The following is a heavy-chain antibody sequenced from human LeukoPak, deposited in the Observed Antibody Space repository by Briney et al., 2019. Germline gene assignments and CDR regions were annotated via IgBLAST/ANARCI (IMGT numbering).Heavy chain of an antibody. CDR3: ARDRGGGSYTDY. V-gene: IGHV3-66*01. CDR2: IYSGGST. J-gene: IGHJ4*02. D-gene: IGHD1-26*01. Sequence: GGSLTLSCAASGLTFSDYDMSWVRQAPEKGLEWVSVIYSGGSTYYADSVKGRFTISRDNSKNTLYLQMNSLRAEDTAVYYCARDRGGGSYTDYWGQGTLVTVSS. CDR1: GLTFSDYD.